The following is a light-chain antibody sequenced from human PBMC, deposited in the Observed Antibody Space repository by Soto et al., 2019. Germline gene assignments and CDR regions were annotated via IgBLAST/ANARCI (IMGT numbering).Light chain of an antibody. J-gene: IGKJ1*01. CDR2: DAS. CDR3: QQRSNWPT. CDR1: QSVSSSY. Sequence: IVLTQSPCTLSLSPGERATLSCRASQSVSSSYLAWYQQKPGQAPRLLIYDASNRATGIPARFSGSGSGTDFTLTISSLEPEDFAVYYCQQRSNWPTFGQGTKVDIK. V-gene: IGKV3D-20*02.